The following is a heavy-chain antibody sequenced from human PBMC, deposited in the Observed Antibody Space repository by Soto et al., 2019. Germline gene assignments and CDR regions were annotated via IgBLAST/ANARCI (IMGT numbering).Heavy chain of an antibody. V-gene: IGHV1-8*01. CDR3: ARWRRIVVVPRHNYYYYGMDV. CDR1: GYTFTSYD. CDR2: MNPNSGNT. D-gene: IGHD2-15*01. J-gene: IGHJ6*02. Sequence: ASVKVSCKASGYTFTSYDINWVRQATGQGLEWMGWMNPNSGNTGYAQKFQGRVTMTRNTSISTAYMELSSLRSEDTAVYYCARWRRIVVVPRHNYYYYGMDVWGQGTTVTVSS.